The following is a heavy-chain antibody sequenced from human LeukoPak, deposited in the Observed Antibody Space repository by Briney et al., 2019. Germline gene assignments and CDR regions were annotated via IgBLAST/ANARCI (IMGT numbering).Heavy chain of an antibody. Sequence: SGGSLRLSCAASGFTFGSYWMHWVRQAPGKGLVWVAHINTDGRTTTYADSVKGRFTVARDNAKNTLYLEMNRLRAEDTAVYYCARDNTYMFDYWGQGTQVTVSS. D-gene: IGHD2-2*02. CDR2: INTDGRTT. J-gene: IGHJ4*02. V-gene: IGHV3-74*01. CDR1: GFTFGSYW. CDR3: ARDNTYMFDY.